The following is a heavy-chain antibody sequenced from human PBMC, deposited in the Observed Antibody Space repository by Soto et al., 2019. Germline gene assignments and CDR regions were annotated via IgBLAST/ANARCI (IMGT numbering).Heavy chain of an antibody. J-gene: IGHJ6*02. CDR1: GFPFSTYA. CDR3: AKAGIAVAGTSRHYYYGMDV. V-gene: IGHV3-30*02. D-gene: IGHD6-19*01. CDR2: VWYDGTDK. Sequence: GGSLRLSCAASGFPFSTYAMHWVRQAPGKGLEWVAVVWYDGTDKNYADPVKGRFTISRDNSKNTLYLQMNSLRAEDTAVYYCAKAGIAVAGTSRHYYYGMDVWGQGTTVTVSS.